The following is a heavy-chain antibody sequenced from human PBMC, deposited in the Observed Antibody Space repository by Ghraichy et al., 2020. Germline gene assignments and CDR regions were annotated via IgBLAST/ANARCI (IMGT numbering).Heavy chain of an antibody. CDR1: GYTFTSYY. CDR3: VREGATLVDAFDV. CDR2: INPSDGST. J-gene: IGHJ3*01. D-gene: IGHD1-26*01. Sequence: ASVNVSCKASGYTFTSYYMHWVRQAPGQGLEWMGIINPSDGSTSYAQKFQGRVTMTRDTSTTTVYMELSSLRSEDTAVYFCVREGATLVDAFDVWGQGTMVTVSS. V-gene: IGHV1-46*03.